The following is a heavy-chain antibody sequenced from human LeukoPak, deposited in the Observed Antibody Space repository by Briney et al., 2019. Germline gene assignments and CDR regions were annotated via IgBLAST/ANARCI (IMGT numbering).Heavy chain of an antibody. CDR3: ASEQGR. CDR2: IKPGGGST. Sequence: ASVKVSCKASGYTFTDYYIYWVRQAPGQGLEWMGLIKPGGGSTTHAQKFQDRVTMTRDTSASTVYMELSSLRSEDTALYYCASEQGRWGQGTLVTVSS. V-gene: IGHV1-46*01. CDR1: GYTFTDYY. J-gene: IGHJ4*02.